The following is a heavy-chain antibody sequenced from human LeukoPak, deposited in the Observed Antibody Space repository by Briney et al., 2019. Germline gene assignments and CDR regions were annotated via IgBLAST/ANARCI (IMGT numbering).Heavy chain of an antibody. CDR1: GFTFNNYG. V-gene: IGHV3-30*02. Sequence: PGGSLRLSCAASGFTFNNYGVYWVRQAPGKGLEWVAFIRYDSSHEYYADSVKGRFTISRDNSKNTVYLQMNSLRDEDTAVYYCAKERVTTIFGLIINAFDVWGQGTMVTVSS. D-gene: IGHD3-3*01. CDR3: AKERVTTIFGLIINAFDV. CDR2: IRYDSSHE. J-gene: IGHJ3*01.